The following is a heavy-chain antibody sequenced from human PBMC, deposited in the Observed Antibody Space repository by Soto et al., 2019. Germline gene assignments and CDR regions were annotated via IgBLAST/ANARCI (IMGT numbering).Heavy chain of an antibody. CDR2: IYGNGRST. D-gene: IGHD1-26*01. V-gene: IGHV3-23*01. CDR1: GFTFSIYT. Sequence: EVQLLDSGGGLVQPAGSLRLSCAASGFTFSIYTMSWFRQAPGKGLEWVSSIYGNGRSTFYSASVKGRFTISRDNSGNTVYRQMSSLRAEDTAIYYCAKDFTPDSRWDIDYWGQGSLVTVSS. CDR3: AKDFTPDSRWDIDY. J-gene: IGHJ4*02.